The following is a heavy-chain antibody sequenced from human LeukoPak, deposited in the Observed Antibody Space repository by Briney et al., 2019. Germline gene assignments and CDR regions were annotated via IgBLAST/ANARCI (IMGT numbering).Heavy chain of an antibody. V-gene: IGHV3-21*04. J-gene: IGHJ4*02. CDR3: AKGLYGSGGIDY. CDR1: GFTFSSYT. Sequence: GGSLRLSCAASGFTFSSYTMNWVRQAPGRGLEWVTSISSSSTSIYYADSVKGRFTISRDNAKNSLYLQMNSLRAEDTALYYCAKGLYGSGGIDYWGQGTLVTVSS. CDR2: ISSSSTSI. D-gene: IGHD3-10*01.